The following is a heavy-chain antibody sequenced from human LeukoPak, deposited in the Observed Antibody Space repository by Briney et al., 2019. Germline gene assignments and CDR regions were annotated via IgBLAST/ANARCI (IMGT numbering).Heavy chain of an antibody. CDR1: GFTFSSHG. Sequence: GGSLRLSCAASGFTFSSHGMHWVRQAPGKGLEWVAVIWYDGSKRYYADSVKGRFTISRDDSKNTLHLQMNSLRDEDTAVYYCARDPASSFDYWGQGTLVTVSS. V-gene: IGHV3-33*01. CDR2: IWYDGSKR. D-gene: IGHD2-15*01. CDR3: ARDPASSFDY. J-gene: IGHJ4*02.